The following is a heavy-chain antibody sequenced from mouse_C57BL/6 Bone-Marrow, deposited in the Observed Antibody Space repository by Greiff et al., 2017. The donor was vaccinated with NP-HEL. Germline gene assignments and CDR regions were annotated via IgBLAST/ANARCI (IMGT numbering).Heavy chain of an antibody. V-gene: IGHV1-63*01. CDR1: GYTFTNYW. Sequence: VQLQQSGAELVRPGTSVKMSCQASGYTFTNYWIGWAKQRPGHGLAWIGDIYPGGGYTNYNEKFKGKATLTADKSSSTAYMQFSSLTSEDSAIYYCARSRWLLRPYWYFDVWGTGTTVTVSS. CDR2: IYPGGGYT. CDR3: ARSRWLLRPYWYFDV. D-gene: IGHD2-3*01. J-gene: IGHJ1*03.